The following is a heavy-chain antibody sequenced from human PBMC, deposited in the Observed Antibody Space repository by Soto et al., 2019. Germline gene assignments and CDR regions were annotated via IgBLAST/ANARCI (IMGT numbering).Heavy chain of an antibody. D-gene: IGHD3-16*01. V-gene: IGHV4-30-2*01. CDR3: AGDRGWGSPYYGMDV. CDR2: IYHSGTT. CDR1: GGSITSGYS. J-gene: IGHJ6*02. Sequence: QLQLQESGSGLVKPSQTLSLTCAVSGGSITSGYSWSWIRQPPGMGLEWIGYIYHSGTTHYNPSLKSRVTISVATSKNQFALKLSSVTAADTAVYYCAGDRGWGSPYYGMDVWGQGTTVTVSS.